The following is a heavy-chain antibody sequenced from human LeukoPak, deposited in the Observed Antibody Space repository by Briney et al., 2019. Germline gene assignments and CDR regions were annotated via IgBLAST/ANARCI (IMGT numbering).Heavy chain of an antibody. D-gene: IGHD5-18*01. J-gene: IGHJ4*02. CDR1: GFTFSSYG. Sequence: GGSLRLSCAASGFTFSSYGMHWVRQAPGKGLEWVAFIRYDGSNKYYADSVKGRFTISRDNSKNTLYLQMNSLRAEDTAVYYCAKVGQNRGYSYGYYFDYWGQGTLVTVSS. CDR2: IRYDGSNK. V-gene: IGHV3-30*02. CDR3: AKVGQNRGYSYGYYFDY.